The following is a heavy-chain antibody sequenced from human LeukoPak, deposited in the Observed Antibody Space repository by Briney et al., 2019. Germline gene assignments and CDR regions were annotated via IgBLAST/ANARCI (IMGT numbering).Heavy chain of an antibody. J-gene: IGHJ4*02. CDR2: ISSSGSTI. D-gene: IGHD5-24*01. CDR3: VRRYMATSAEDFDY. Sequence: QPGGSLRLSCAASGFTFSSYEMNWVRQAPGKGLEWVSYISSSGSTIYYADSVKGRFTISRDNAKNSLYLQMNSLRAEDTAVYYCVRRYMATSAEDFDYWGQGTLVTVSS. CDR1: GFTFSSYE. V-gene: IGHV3-48*03.